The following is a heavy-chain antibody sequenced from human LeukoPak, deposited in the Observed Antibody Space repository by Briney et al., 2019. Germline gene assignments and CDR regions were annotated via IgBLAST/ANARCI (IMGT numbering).Heavy chain of an antibody. J-gene: IGHJ4*02. CDR1: GGTFSSYA. CDR2: IIPIFGTA. Sequence: SVKVSCEASGGTFSSYAISWVRQAPGQGLEWMGGIIPIFGTANYAQKFQGRVTITTDESTSTAYMELSSLRSEDTAVYYCASSSRVDYRGDYWGQGTLVTVSS. D-gene: IGHD4-11*01. V-gene: IGHV1-69*05. CDR3: ASSSRVDYRGDY.